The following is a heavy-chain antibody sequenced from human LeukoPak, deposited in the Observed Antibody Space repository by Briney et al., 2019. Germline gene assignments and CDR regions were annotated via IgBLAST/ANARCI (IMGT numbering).Heavy chain of an antibody. D-gene: IGHD2-15*01. CDR2: INHSGST. Sequence: SETLSLTCAVYGGSFSGYYWSWIRQPPGEGLEWIGEINHSGSTNYNPSLKSRVTISVDTSKNQFSLKLSSVTAADTAVYYCARGGGGSRYYYYYYYMDVWGKGTMVTVSS. J-gene: IGHJ6*03. V-gene: IGHV4-34*01. CDR1: GGSFSGYY. CDR3: ARGGGGSRYYYYYYYMDV.